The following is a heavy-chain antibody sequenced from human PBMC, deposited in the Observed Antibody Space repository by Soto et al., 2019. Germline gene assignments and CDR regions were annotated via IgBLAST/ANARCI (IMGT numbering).Heavy chain of an antibody. V-gene: IGHV1-69*01. D-gene: IGHD3-10*01. CDR2: IIPIFGTA. Sequence: QVQLVQSGAEVKKPGSSVKVSCKASGGTFSSYAISWVRQAPGQGLEWMGGIIPIFGTANYAQKFQDRVTITADESTSTAYMELSSLRSEDTAVYYCARETLPRRDGFNWFDPWGQGTLVTVSS. CDR1: GGTFSSYA. J-gene: IGHJ5*02. CDR3: ARETLPRRDGFNWFDP.